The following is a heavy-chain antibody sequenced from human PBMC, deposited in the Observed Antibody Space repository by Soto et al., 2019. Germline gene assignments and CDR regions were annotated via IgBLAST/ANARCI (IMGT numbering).Heavy chain of an antibody. Sequence: SETLSLTCAVYGGSFSGYYRSWIRQPPGKGLEWIGEINHSGSTNYNPSLKSRVTISVDTSKNQFSLKLSSVTAADTAVYYCARGAYYGSGLNWYFDLWGRGTLVTVSS. D-gene: IGHD3-10*01. CDR2: INHSGST. CDR3: ARGAYYGSGLNWYFDL. CDR1: GGSFSGYY. J-gene: IGHJ2*01. V-gene: IGHV4-34*01.